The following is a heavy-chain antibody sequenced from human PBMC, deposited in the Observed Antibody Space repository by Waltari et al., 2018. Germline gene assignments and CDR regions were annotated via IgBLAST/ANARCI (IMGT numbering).Heavy chain of an antibody. CDR3: TTARVGAKGAYYFDY. J-gene: IGHJ4*02. Sequence: EVQLVESGGGLVKPGGSLRLSCAASGFTFSNAWMSWVRQAPGKGLEWVGRIKSKTDGGTTDYAAPVKGRFTISRDDSKNTLYLQMNSLKTEDTAVYYCTTARVGAKGAYYFDYWGQGTLVTVSS. CDR2: IKSKTDGGTT. CDR1: GFTFSNAW. D-gene: IGHD1-26*01. V-gene: IGHV3-15*01.